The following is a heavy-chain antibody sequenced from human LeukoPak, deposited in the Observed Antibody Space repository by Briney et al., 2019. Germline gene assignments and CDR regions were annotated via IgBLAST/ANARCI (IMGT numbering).Heavy chain of an antibody. V-gene: IGHV3-53*01. D-gene: IGHD3-22*01. Sequence: PGGSLRLSCAASGFIVSRNYMNWVRQAPGKGLEWVSVLYSGGSAYYADSVKGRFTISRDNSKNTLYLQMNSLRAEDTAVYYCARGETYYYETSGYFIFDYWGQGTLVTVSS. CDR2: LYSGGSA. CDR3: ARGETYYYETSGYFIFDY. J-gene: IGHJ4*02. CDR1: GFIVSRNY.